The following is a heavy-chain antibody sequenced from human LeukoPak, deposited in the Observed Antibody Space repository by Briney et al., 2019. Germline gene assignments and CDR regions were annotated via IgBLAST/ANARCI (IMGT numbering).Heavy chain of an antibody. CDR2: IYHSGST. D-gene: IGHD2-2*01. V-gene: IGHV4-4*02. CDR3: ARDIGYCSSTSCYGYWFDP. J-gene: IGHJ5*02. Sequence: PSETLSLTCAVSGGSISSSNWWSWVRQPPGKGLEWIGEIYHSGSTNYNPSLKSRVTISVDKSKNQFSLKLSSVTAADTAVYYCARDIGYCSSTSCYGYWFDPWGQGTLVTVSS. CDR1: GGSISSSNW.